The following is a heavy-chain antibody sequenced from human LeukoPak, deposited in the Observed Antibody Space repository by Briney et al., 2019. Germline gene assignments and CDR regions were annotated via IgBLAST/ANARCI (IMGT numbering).Heavy chain of an antibody. CDR2: IYYSGNT. Sequence: PSETLSLTCTVSGGSISSSSYYWGWIRQPPGKGLEWIGSIYYSGNTYYNPSLKSRVTISVDTSKNQFSLKLSSVTAADTAVYCCARMTTVWYFDLWGRGTLVTVSS. CDR1: GGSISSSSYY. CDR3: ARMTTVWYFDL. V-gene: IGHV4-39*01. J-gene: IGHJ2*01. D-gene: IGHD4-11*01.